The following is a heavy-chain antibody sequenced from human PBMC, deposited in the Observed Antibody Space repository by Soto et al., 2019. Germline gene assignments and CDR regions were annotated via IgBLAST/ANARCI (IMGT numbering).Heavy chain of an antibody. Sequence: ASVKVSCKASGYTFTSYYMHWVRQAPGQGLEWMGIINHSGGRKSYAQKFQGRLTLTQDTSTDTAYMELSNLRSDDSAMYYCARGSTDSYPGSRIFDFWGRGTLVTVSS. CDR3: ARGSTDSYPGSRIFDF. CDR2: INHSGGRK. CDR1: GYTFTSYY. J-gene: IGHJ4*02. V-gene: IGHV1-46*01. D-gene: IGHD3-10*01.